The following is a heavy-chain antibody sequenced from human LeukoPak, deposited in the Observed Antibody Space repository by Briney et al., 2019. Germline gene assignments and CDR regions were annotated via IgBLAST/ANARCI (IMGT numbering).Heavy chain of an antibody. Sequence: ASVKVSCKASGYTFTGYYMHWVRQAPGQGLEWIGRINPNSGGTNYAQKFQGRVTMTRDTSISTAYMELSRLRSDDTAVYYCARAREPGIAVAGTFDYWGQGTLVTVSS. V-gene: IGHV1-2*06. CDR2: INPNSGGT. CDR1: GYTFTGYY. CDR3: ARAREPGIAVAGTFDY. D-gene: IGHD6-19*01. J-gene: IGHJ4*02.